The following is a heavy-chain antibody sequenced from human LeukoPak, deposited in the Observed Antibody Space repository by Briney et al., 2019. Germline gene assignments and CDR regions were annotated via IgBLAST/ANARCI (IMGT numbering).Heavy chain of an antibody. CDR3: VRGTTVPGLDY. Sequence: GGSLRLSCTVSGFTFSNYWMNWVRQAPGKGLEWVANINEDGRERGYVDSVKGRFTTSRDNANNSLYLQMSSLSADDTAVYYCVRGTTVPGLDYWGQGSLVTVSS. V-gene: IGHV3-7*01. CDR2: INEDGRER. D-gene: IGHD1-1*01. CDR1: GFTFSNYW. J-gene: IGHJ4*02.